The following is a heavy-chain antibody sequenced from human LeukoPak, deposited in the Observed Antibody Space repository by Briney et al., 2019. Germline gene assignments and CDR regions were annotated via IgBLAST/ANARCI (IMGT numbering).Heavy chain of an antibody. J-gene: IGHJ6*02. CDR2: ISAYNGNT. V-gene: IGHV1-18*01. Sequence: ASVKASCKSSGYTFTSYGISWVRQAPGQGLEWMGWISAYNGNTNYAQKLQGRVTMTTDTSTSTAYMELRSLRSDDTAVYYCARDRQIVVVPAATYYYYYGMDVWGQGTTVTVSS. CDR1: GYTFTSYG. CDR3: ARDRQIVVVPAATYYYYYGMDV. D-gene: IGHD2-2*01.